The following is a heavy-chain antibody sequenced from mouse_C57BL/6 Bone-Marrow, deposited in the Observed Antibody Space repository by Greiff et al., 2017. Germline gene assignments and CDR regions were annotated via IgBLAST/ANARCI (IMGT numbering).Heavy chain of an antibody. J-gene: IGHJ4*01. CDR1: GYTFTSYW. D-gene: IGHD1-1*01. CDR2: INPSSGYT. Sequence: VQLQQSGAELAKPGASVKLSCKASGYTFTSYWMHWVKQRPGQGLEWIGYINPSSGYTKYNQKFKDTATLTADKSSSTAYMQLSSLTYEDSAVYYCARWPRSSPYYYAMDYWGQGTSVTVSS. V-gene: IGHV1-7*01. CDR3: ARWPRSSPYYYAMDY.